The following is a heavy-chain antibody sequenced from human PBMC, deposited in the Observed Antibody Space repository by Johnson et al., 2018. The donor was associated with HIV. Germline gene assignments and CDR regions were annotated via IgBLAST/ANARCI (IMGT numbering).Heavy chain of an antibody. D-gene: IGHD5-18*01. CDR1: GLIFSQAW. CDR3: ARADTAMVRGAFDI. Sequence: VQLVESGGDLVKPGGSLTLSCVASGLIFSQAWMSWVRQAPGKGLEWVSGINWNGGSTGYADSVKGRFTISRDNAKNSLYLQMNSLRAEDTALYYCARADTAMVRGAFDIWGQGTMVTVSS. J-gene: IGHJ3*02. CDR2: INWNGGST. V-gene: IGHV3-20*04.